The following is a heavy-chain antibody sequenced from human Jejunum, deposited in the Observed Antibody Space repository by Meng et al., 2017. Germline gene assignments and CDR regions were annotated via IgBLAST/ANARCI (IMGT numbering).Heavy chain of an antibody. Sequence: QLQPQVQGLLKPSQTQTLTCAIYGDSVSSSSATWNWSRQSASRGLGWLGRSYYRSKWYNDDAVSVKGRITINPDTSKNQFSLQLNSLTPEDTAVYYCARDDISVYFQQWGQGTLVTVSS. CDR3: ARDDISVYFQQ. V-gene: IGHV6-1*01. CDR2: SYYRSKWYN. CDR1: GDSVSSSSAT. J-gene: IGHJ1*01.